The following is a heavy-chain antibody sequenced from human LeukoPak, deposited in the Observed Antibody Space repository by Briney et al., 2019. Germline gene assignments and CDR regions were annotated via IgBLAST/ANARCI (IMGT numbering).Heavy chain of an antibody. J-gene: IGHJ4*02. CDR3: ARGTAIIPFDY. V-gene: IGHV3-30-3*01. CDR1: GFTFSNYP. CDR2: ISEDGRTNK. Sequence: GGSLRLSCAASGFTFSNYPMHWVRQAPGKGLEWVAVISEDGRTNKYYADSVKGRFTISRDNSKNTLYVQMNGLRPEDTALYYCARGTAIIPFDYWGQGTLVTVSS.